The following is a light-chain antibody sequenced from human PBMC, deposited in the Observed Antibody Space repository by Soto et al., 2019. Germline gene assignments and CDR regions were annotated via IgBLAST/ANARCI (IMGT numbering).Light chain of an antibody. CDR1: SSDVGSYNL. V-gene: IGLV2-23*01. Sequence: QSALTQPASVSGSPGQSITISCTGTSSDVGSYNLVSWYQQQPGTAHKLMIYEDNQPPSGVSNRFSGSKSGNTASLTISGLQEEDEAHYYCCSYAPISTVVFGGGTKLTVL. CDR2: EDN. J-gene: IGLJ3*02. CDR3: CSYAPISTVV.